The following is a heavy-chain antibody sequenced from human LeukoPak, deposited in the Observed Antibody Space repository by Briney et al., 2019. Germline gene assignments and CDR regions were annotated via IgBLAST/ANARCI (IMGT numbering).Heavy chain of an antibody. J-gene: IGHJ4*02. D-gene: IGHD2-15*01. V-gene: IGHV3-7*04. CDR2: IKQDGSQT. CDR3: AGLYCSGATCYANLDY. Sequence: GGSLRLSCAASGFAFSTYWMSWVRQAPGKGLEWVANIKQDGSQTYYVDSVRGRFTISRDNAKNSLYLQMNSLTAEDTAVYYCAGLYCSGATCYANLDYWGQGTLVAVSS. CDR1: GFAFSTYW.